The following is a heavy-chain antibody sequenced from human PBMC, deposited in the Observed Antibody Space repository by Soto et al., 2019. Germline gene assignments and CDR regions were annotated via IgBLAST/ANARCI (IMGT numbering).Heavy chain of an antibody. J-gene: IGHJ4*02. D-gene: IGHD6-13*01. V-gene: IGHV3-21*01. CDR3: ARELRTAAGVFDY. Sequence: EVQLVESGGGLVKPGGSLRLSCAASGFSFSDYSMNWVRQAPGKGLEWVSSISSSSNYIYYADSVKDRFTISRDNAKNSLYLQMNSLRAEDTAVYLCARELRTAAGVFDYWGQGTLVTVSS. CDR2: ISSSSNYI. CDR1: GFSFSDYS.